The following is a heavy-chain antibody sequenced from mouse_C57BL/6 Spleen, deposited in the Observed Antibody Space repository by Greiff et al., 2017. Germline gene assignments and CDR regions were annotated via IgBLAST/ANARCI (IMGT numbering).Heavy chain of an antibody. CDR1: GYSITSGYY. Sequence: EVQLVESGPGLVKPSQSLSLTCSVTGYSITSGYYWNWIRQFPGNKLEWMGYISYDGSNNYNPSLKNLISITRDTSKNQFFLKLKSVTTEDTATYDCASVTGSFFDYWGQGTTLSVS. J-gene: IGHJ2*01. D-gene: IGHD4-1*01. V-gene: IGHV3-6*01. CDR2: ISYDGSN. CDR3: ASVTGSFFDY.